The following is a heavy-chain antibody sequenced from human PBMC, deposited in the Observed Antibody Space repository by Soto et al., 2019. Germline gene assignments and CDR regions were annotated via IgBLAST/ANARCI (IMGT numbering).Heavy chain of an antibody. J-gene: IGHJ4*02. CDR2: ISGSGGST. V-gene: IGHV3-23*01. CDR1: GFTFSSYA. Sequence: EVQLLESGGGLVQPGGSLRLSCAASGFTFSSYAMSWVRQAPGKGLEWVSVISGSGGSTYYADSVKGRFTISRDNSKNTLYLQMNSLRAEDTAVYDCARRSSSWYFDYWGQGTLVTVSS. CDR3: ARRSSSWYFDY. D-gene: IGHD6-13*01.